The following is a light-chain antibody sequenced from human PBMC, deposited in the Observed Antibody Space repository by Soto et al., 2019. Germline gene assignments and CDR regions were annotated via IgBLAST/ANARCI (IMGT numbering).Light chain of an antibody. J-gene: IGKJ1*01. CDR2: GAS. V-gene: IGKV3-15*01. Sequence: SPSPGERATLSSMAGQSASSNLAWYPPTPAQAPRHPLYGASTRATGLPASFSDSGSGTECTHTHSRLPSEDIAVYYCQQDKNRLETFGQGTKADI. CDR3: QQDKNRLET. CDR1: QSASSN.